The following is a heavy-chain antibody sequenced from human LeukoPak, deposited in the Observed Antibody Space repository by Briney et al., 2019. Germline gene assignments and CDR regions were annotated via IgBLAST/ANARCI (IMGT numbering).Heavy chain of an antibody. CDR3: ATAVAAGWFDP. J-gene: IGHJ5*02. Sequence: GGSLRLSCAASGITFSSYWMSWVRQAPGKGLEWVANIKEDGSEKYYVDSVKGRFTISRDNAKNSLYLQMNNLRAEDTALYHCATAVAAGWFDPWGQGTLVTVSS. D-gene: IGHD6-13*01. V-gene: IGHV3-7*01. CDR2: IKEDGSEK. CDR1: GITFSSYW.